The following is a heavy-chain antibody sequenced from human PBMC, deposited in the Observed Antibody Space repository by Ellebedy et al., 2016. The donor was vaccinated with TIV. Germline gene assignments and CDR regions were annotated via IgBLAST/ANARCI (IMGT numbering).Heavy chain of an antibody. Sequence: SETLSLXXTVSSGSISSSTYYWGWIRQPPGKGPAWIGSIYYGVTTDYNPSLKSRATISVDTSKNQFSLKLSSVTAADTAVYYCVRRIGARPPDYWGQGTLVTVSS. CDR1: SGSISSSTYY. J-gene: IGHJ4*02. D-gene: IGHD3-16*01. CDR3: VRRIGARPPDY. CDR2: IYYGVTT. V-gene: IGHV4-39*01.